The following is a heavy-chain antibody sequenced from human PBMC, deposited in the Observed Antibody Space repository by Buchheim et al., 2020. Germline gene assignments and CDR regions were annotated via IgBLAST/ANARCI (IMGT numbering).Heavy chain of an antibody. J-gene: IGHJ6*02. Sequence: EVQLVQSGAEVKKPGESLKISCKDSGYSFTSSWFTWVRQMPGQGLEWMGAISPGESDTRYGPSFQGQVTISAAKSLTTAYPQWSSLKASDTAMYYCARRDRDYYYGMDVWGQGTT. D-gene: IGHD3-10*01. CDR1: GYSFTSSW. CDR2: ISPGESDT. CDR3: ARRDRDYYYGMDV. V-gene: IGHV5-51*01.